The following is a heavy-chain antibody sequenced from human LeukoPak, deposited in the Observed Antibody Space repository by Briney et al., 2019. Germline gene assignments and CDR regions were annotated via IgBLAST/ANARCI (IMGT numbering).Heavy chain of an antibody. D-gene: IGHD3-3*01. J-gene: IGHJ6*02. CDR3: ASRSGDGMDV. Sequence: SETLPLTCTVSGGSISSGSYYWSWIRQPAGKGLERIGRIYTSGSTNYNPSLKSRVTISVDTSKNQFSLKLSSVTAADTAVYYCASRSGDGMDVWGQGTTVTVSS. CDR1: GGSISSGSYY. V-gene: IGHV4-61*02. CDR2: IYTSGST.